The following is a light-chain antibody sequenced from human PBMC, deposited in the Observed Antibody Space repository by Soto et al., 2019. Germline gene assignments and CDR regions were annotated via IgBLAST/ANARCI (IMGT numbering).Light chain of an antibody. Sequence: EIVLTQSPGTLALSPGERATLSCRASQSVSSSYLAWYQQKPGQAPRLPIYGASSRATGIPDRFSGSGSGTDFTLSISRLEPEDFAVYYCQQYHSSPLTFGGGTKVEIK. CDR1: QSVSSSY. CDR3: QQYHSSPLT. J-gene: IGKJ4*01. CDR2: GAS. V-gene: IGKV3-20*01.